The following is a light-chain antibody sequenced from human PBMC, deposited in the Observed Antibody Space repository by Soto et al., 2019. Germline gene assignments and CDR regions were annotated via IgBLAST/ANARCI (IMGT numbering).Light chain of an antibody. J-gene: IGKJ1*01. V-gene: IGKV1-12*01. CDR2: AAS. CDR3: QQYNGYRRT. CDR1: QDIGGR. Sequence: EMQITPSPSSVSSSVGDRITIPCRASQDIGGRLAWFQQKPGKAPKLLIYAASTLQSGVPSRFSGSGSGTEFTLTISSLQPEDFATYYCQQYNGYRRTFGQGTKVDI.